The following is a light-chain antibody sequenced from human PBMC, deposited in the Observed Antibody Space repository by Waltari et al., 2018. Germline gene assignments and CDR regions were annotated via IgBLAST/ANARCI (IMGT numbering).Light chain of an antibody. V-gene: IGKV3-20*01. J-gene: IGKJ1*01. Sequence: DIVLTQSPGALSLSPGERATLSCGASQSVGRSLAWYQQKPGQAPRTLIYDTSSRATGTPGRFSGSGSGTDFSLAISSLEPEDFAVYFCQHYVNLPVTFGQGTKVEI. CDR1: QSVGRS. CDR3: QHYVNLPVT. CDR2: DTS.